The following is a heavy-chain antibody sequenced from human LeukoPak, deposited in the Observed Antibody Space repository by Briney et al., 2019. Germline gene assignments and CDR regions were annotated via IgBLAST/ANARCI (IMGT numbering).Heavy chain of an antibody. D-gene: IGHD2-2*01. CDR2: INAGNGNT. CDR3: ARDPGGYCSSTSCWFDP. V-gene: IGHV1-3*01. CDR1: GYTFTSYA. J-gene: IGHJ5*02. Sequence: ASVKVSCKASGYTFTSYAMHWVRQAPGQRLEWMGWINAGNGNTKYSQKFQGRVTITRDTSASTAYMELSSLRPEDTAVYYCARDPGGYCSSTSCWFDPWGQGTLVTVSS.